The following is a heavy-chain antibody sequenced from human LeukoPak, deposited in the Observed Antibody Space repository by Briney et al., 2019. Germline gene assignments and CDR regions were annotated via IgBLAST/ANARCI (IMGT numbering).Heavy chain of an antibody. CDR2: IYYSGST. Sequence: PSETLSLTCTVSGGSISSSSYYWGWIRQPPGNGLEWIGSIYYSGSTYYNPSLKSRVTISVDTSKNQFSLKLSSVTAADTAVYYCARKWDVDTDNWFDPWGQGTLVTVSS. J-gene: IGHJ5*02. V-gene: IGHV4-39*07. CDR1: GGSISSSSYY. D-gene: IGHD5-18*01. CDR3: ARKWDVDTDNWFDP.